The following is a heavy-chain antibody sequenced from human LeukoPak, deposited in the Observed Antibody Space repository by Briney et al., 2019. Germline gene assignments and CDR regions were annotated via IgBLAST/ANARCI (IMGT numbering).Heavy chain of an antibody. CDR1: GFTFSSYA. D-gene: IGHD2-2*01. CDR2: ISASGGNK. Sequence: GGSLRLSCAASGFTFSSYAMSWVRQAPGKGLEWVSAISASGGNKYDADSEKGRFTIYRDNSKNTLGLQMNRLRAEDTAVYYCAKGHCSSASCYAFDSWGQGTLVTVSS. J-gene: IGHJ4*02. CDR3: AKGHCSSASCYAFDS. V-gene: IGHV3-23*01.